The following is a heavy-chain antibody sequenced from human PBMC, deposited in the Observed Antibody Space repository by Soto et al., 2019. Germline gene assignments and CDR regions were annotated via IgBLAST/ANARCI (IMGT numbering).Heavy chain of an antibody. CDR1: GGSFSGYY. Sequence: SETLSLTRAVYGGSFSGYYWSWIRQPPGKGLEWIGEINHSGSTNYNPSLKSRVTISVDTSKNQFSLKLSSVTAADTAVYYCASTSSSSSLYYYYYMDVWGKGTTVTVSS. CDR2: INHSGST. V-gene: IGHV4-34*01. CDR3: ASTSSSSSLYYYYYMDV. J-gene: IGHJ6*03. D-gene: IGHD6-6*01.